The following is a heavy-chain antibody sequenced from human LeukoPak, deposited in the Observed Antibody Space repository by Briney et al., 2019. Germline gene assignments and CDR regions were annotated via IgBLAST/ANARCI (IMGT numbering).Heavy chain of an antibody. J-gene: IGHJ4*02. D-gene: IGHD3-10*01. CDR3: ARDHGFGESEFDY. CDR2: IYYSGST. CDR1: GCSISSYY. V-gene: IGHV4-59*01. Sequence: PSETLSLTCTVSGCSISSYYWSWIRQPPGKGLEWIGYIYYSGSTNYNPSLKSRVTISVDTSKNQFSLKLSSVTAADTAVYYCARDHGFGESEFDYWGQGTLVTVSS.